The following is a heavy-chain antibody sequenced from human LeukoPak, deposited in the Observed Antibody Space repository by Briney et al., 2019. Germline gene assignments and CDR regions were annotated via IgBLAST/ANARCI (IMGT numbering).Heavy chain of an antibody. D-gene: IGHD3-3*01. Sequence: GSLRLSCAASGFTFSSYAMSWVRQAPGKGPEWVSAISGSGGSTYYSDSVKGRFTISRDNSKSTLYLQMDSLRAEDTAVYYCANLFGVVKDFDYWGQGTLVTVSS. J-gene: IGHJ4*02. CDR2: ISGSGGST. V-gene: IGHV3-23*01. CDR3: ANLFGVVKDFDY. CDR1: GFTFSSYA.